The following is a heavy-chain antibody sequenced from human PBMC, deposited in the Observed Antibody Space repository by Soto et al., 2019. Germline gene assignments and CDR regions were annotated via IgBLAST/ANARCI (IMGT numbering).Heavy chain of an antibody. CDR1: GGSVSSGSYY. CDR2: IYYSGST. V-gene: IGHV4-61*01. Sequence: QVQLQESGPGLVKPSETLSLTCTVSGGSVSSGSYYWSWIRQPPGKGLEWIGYIYYSGSTNYNPSLKGRVTISVDTAKNQFSLKLSSVTAADTAVYYCAREPRHYGMDVWGQGTTVTVSS. J-gene: IGHJ6*02. CDR3: AREPRHYGMDV.